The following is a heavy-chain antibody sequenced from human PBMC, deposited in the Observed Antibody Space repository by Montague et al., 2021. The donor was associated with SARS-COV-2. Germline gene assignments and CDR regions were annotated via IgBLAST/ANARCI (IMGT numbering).Heavy chain of an antibody. Sequence: PALVKSTQTLTLTCTFSGFSLSTSGMRASWIRQPPGKALEWLARTDWDDDKFYSTSLKTRLTISKDTSKNQVVLTMTNMDPVDTATYYCARSYYDILTAYYTPFDYWGQGTPVTVSS. CDR2: TDWDDDK. V-gene: IGHV2-70*04. J-gene: IGHJ4*02. CDR1: GFSLSTSGMR. D-gene: IGHD3-9*01. CDR3: ARSYYDILTAYYTPFDY.